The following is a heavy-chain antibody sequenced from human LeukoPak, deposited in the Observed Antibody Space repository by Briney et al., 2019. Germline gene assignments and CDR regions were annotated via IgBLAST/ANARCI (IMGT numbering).Heavy chain of an antibody. J-gene: IGHJ5*02. CDR2: IRYDGSNK. D-gene: IGHD2-2*01. V-gene: IGHV3-30*02. Sequence: GGSLRLSCAASGFTFSSYGMHWVRQAPGKGLEWVAFIRYDGSNKYYADSVKGRFTISRVNSKNTLYLQMNSLRAEDTAVYYCANYYATRGYNWFDPWGQGTLVTVSS. CDR1: GFTFSSYG. CDR3: ANYYATRGYNWFDP.